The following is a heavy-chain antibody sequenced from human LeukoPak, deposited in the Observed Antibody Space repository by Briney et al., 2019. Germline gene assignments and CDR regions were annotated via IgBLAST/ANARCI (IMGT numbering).Heavy chain of an antibody. J-gene: IGHJ4*02. CDR1: GFTFSDYY. CDR2: ISSSGSTI. Sequence: GGSLRLSCAASGFTFSDYYMSWIRQAPGKGLEWVSYISSSGSTIYYADSVKGRFTISRDNAKNSLYLQMNSLRAEDTAVYYCARDGAPYYDILTGYSIKRFDYWGQGTLVTVSS. CDR3: ARDGAPYYDILTGYSIKRFDY. D-gene: IGHD3-9*01. V-gene: IGHV3-11*01.